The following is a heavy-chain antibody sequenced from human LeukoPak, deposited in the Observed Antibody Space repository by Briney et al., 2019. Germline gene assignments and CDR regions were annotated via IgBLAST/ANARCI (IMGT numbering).Heavy chain of an antibody. CDR3: AELGITVIGGV. J-gene: IGHJ6*04. CDR1: GFTFDDYG. CDR2: INWNGGST. D-gene: IGHD3-10*02. V-gene: IGHV3-20*04. Sequence: GGSLRLSCAASGFTFDDYGMSWVRQAPGKGLEWVSGINWNGGSTGYADSVKGRFTISRDNAKNSLYLQMNSLRAEDTAVYYCAELGITVIGGVWGKGTTVTISS.